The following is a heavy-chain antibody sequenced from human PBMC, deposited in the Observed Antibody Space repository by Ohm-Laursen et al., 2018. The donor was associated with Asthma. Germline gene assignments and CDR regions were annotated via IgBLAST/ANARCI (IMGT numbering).Heavy chain of an antibody. CDR1: GASFSTYY. Sequence: SDTLSLTCTLSGASFSTYYWGWIRQPPGKGLEWIGYIYSTGSTNYNPSLESRVTISIDTSTNQFSLNLTSVTAADTAVYYCARGSFYYESTGYYFFDHWGQGALVTVSS. J-gene: IGHJ4*02. V-gene: IGHV4-59*12. CDR2: IYSTGST. CDR3: ARGSFYYESTGYYFFDH. D-gene: IGHD3-22*01.